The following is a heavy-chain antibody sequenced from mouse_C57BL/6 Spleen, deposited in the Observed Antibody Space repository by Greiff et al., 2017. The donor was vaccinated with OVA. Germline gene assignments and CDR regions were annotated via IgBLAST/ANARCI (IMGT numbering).Heavy chain of an antibody. CDR2: IRSKSNNYAT. CDR3: VRDGGYGAWFAY. D-gene: IGHD2-2*01. Sequence: DVKLVESGGGLVQPKGSLKLSCAASGFSFNTYAMNWVRQAPGKGLEWVARIRSKSNNYATYYADSVKDRFTISRDDSESMLYLQMNNLKTEDTAMDYCVRDGGYGAWFAYWGQGTLVTVSA. J-gene: IGHJ3*01. CDR1: GFSFNTYA. V-gene: IGHV10-1*01.